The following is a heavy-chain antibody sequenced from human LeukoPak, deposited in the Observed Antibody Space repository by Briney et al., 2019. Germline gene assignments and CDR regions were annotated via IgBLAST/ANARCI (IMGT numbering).Heavy chain of an antibody. CDR2: ISGSGGGT. Sequence: GGSLRLSCAASGFSFSSYAMSWVRPAPGKGLEWVSPISGSGGGTYYADSVKGRFTISRDNSKNTLYRQMSSLRAEETAVYYCAKEEAMVRGVSDWGPGALVTVCS. J-gene: IGHJ4*02. D-gene: IGHD3-10*01. CDR3: AKEEAMVRGVSD. V-gene: IGHV3-23*01. CDR1: GFSFSSYA.